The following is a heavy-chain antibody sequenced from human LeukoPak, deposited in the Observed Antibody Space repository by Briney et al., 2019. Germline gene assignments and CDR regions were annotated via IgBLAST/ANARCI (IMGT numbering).Heavy chain of an antibody. V-gene: IGHV3-74*01. CDR2: INTDGSSA. CDR3: AKDVTGTLYSSGNWFDP. CDR1: GFTFSSYW. J-gene: IGHJ5*02. Sequence: GGSLRLSCAASGFTFSSYWMHWVRQAPGKGLVWVSRINTDGSSASYADAVKGRFTISRDNAKNTLYLQMNSLRAEDTALYYCAKDVTGTLYSSGNWFDPWGQGTLVTVSS. D-gene: IGHD6-25*01.